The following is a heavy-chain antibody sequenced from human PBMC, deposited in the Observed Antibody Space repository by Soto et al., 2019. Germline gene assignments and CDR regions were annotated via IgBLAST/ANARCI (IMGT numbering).Heavy chain of an antibody. V-gene: IGHV3-23*01. J-gene: IGHJ4*02. CDR2: ISGTSGIT. D-gene: IGHD3-22*01. Sequence: VGSLRLSGAASGFIFNNYPMSWVRQAPGKGLEWVSSISGTSGITYYADSVKGRFTISRDNSKNTLYLQLNTLRAEDTAVYYCARGSVTVVVTFDYWGQGALVTVSS. CDR1: GFIFNNYP. CDR3: ARGSVTVVVTFDY.